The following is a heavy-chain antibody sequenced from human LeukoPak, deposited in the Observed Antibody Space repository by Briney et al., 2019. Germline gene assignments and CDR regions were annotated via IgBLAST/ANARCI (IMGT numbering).Heavy chain of an antibody. CDR1: GFSFSSNA. CDR2: IRGNGDT. J-gene: IGHJ4*02. Sequence: LAGGSLRLSCAASGFSFSSNAMSWVRQAPARGLEWVSSIRGNGDTFYADSVKGRFTLSRDNSRDTLYVQMHSLRAEDAAVYYCAKSHSEAQRGYFDYWGQGTLVTVSS. CDR3: AKSHSEAQRGYFDY. D-gene: IGHD5-24*01. V-gene: IGHV3-23*01.